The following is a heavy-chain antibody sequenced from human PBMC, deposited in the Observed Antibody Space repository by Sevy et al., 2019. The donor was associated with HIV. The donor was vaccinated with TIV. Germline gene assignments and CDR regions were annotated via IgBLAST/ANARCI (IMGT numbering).Heavy chain of an antibody. J-gene: IGHJ6*02. D-gene: IGHD2-2*01. V-gene: IGHV1-2*02. CDR2: INPNSGGT. Sequence: ASVKVSYKASGYTFTGYYMHWVRQAPGQGLEWMGWINPNSGGTNYAQRFQGRVTMTRDTSISTAYMELSRLRSDDTAVYYCARGNDIVVVPAAIPYYGMDVWGQGTTVTVSS. CDR1: GYTFTGYY. CDR3: ARGNDIVVVPAAIPYYGMDV.